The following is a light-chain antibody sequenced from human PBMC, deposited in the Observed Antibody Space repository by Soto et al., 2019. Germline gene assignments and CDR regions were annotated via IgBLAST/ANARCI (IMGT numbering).Light chain of an antibody. J-gene: IGKJ2*01. CDR3: QQYDNLPPYT. CDR1: QDISNY. Sequence: DIQMTQSPSSLSASVGDRVTITCQASQDISNYLNWYQQKPGKAPKLLIYDASNLETGVPSRFTGSGSGTDFTFTISSLQPEDIATSYCQQYDNLPPYTFGQGPKLEIK. CDR2: DAS. V-gene: IGKV1-33*01.